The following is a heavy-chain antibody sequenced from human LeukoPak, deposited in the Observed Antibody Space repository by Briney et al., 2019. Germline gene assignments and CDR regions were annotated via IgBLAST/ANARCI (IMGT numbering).Heavy chain of an antibody. V-gene: IGHV4-4*02. CDR2: IYHSGGT. J-gene: IGHJ4*02. D-gene: IGHD3-10*01. CDR1: GGSISSSNW. CDR3: ARDVSSYIDY. Sequence: PSETLSLTCAVSGGSISSSNWWSWVGHPPGKGLEWIGEIYHSGGTYYNPSLKSRVTISVDKSKNQFSLKVSSVTAADTAVYYCARDVSSYIDYWGRGTLVTVSS.